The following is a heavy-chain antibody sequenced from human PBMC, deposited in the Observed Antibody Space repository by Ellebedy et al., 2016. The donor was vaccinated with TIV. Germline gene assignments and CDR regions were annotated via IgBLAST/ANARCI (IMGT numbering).Heavy chain of an antibody. D-gene: IGHD3-22*01. V-gene: IGHV4-38-2*02. Sequence: SETLSLTCTVSGYSISSGYYWGWIRQPPGKGLEWIGSIYHSGSTYYNPSLKSRVTISVDTSKNQFSLKLSSVTAADTAVYYCARDDSSGYYYKDWGQGTLVTVSS. CDR2: IYHSGST. CDR3: ARDDSSGYYYKD. CDR1: GYSISSGYY. J-gene: IGHJ4*02.